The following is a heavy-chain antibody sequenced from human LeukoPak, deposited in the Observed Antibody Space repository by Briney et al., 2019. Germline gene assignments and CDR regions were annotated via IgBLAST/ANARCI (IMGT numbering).Heavy chain of an antibody. J-gene: IGHJ4*02. CDR1: GFTVSSNY. D-gene: IGHD3-9*01. Sequence: GGSLRLSCAASGFTVSSNYMSWVRQAPGKGLEWVSVIYSGGSTYYADSVKGRFTISRDNSKNTLYLQMNSLRAEDTAVYYCARDLGDILTGPEYYFDYWGQGTLVTVSS. CDR2: IYSGGST. V-gene: IGHV3-53*05. CDR3: ARDLGDILTGPEYYFDY.